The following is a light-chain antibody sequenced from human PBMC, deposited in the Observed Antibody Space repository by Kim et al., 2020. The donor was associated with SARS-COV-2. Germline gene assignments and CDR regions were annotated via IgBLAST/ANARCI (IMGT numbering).Light chain of an antibody. CDR3: ATWDDGLNGPV. CDR2: NND. Sequence: ELTQPPSASGTPGQRVTISCAGGSSNIGRYTVNWYQQLPGTAPKLLIYNNDRRPSGVPDRFSGSKSGTSASLAISGLQSEDEADYYCATWDDGLNGPVFGGGTKLTVL. CDR1: SSNIGRYT. V-gene: IGLV1-44*01. J-gene: IGLJ3*02.